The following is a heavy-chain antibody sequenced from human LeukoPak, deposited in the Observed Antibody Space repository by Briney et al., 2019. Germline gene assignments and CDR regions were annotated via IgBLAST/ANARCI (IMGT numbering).Heavy chain of an antibody. V-gene: IGHV4-34*01. Sequence: SETLSLTCAVYGGSFSGYYWSWIRQPPGKGLEWIGEINHSGSTNYNPSLRSRVTISVDTSKNQFSLKLSSVTAADTAVYYCARGVTIFGVVKGLQFDPWGQGTLVTVSS. J-gene: IGHJ5*02. CDR2: INHSGST. D-gene: IGHD3-3*01. CDR1: GGSFSGYY. CDR3: ARGVTIFGVVKGLQFDP.